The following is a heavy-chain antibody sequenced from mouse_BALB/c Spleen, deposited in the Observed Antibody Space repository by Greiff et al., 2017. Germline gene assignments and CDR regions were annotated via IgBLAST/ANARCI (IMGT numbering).Heavy chain of an antibody. Sequence: QVQLQQSGPELVKPGASVKISCKASGYAFSSSWMNWVKQRPGQGLEWIGRIYPGDGDTNYNGKFKGKATLTADKSSSTAYMQLSSLTSVDSAVYFCARDYYGSSPLYFDVWGAGTTVTVSS. V-gene: IGHV1-82*01. D-gene: IGHD1-1*01. CDR3: ARDYYGSSPLYFDV. J-gene: IGHJ1*01. CDR1: GYAFSSSW. CDR2: IYPGDGDT.